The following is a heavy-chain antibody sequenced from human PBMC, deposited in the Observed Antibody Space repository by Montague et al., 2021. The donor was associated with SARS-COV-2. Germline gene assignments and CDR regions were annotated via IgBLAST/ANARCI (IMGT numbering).Heavy chain of an antibody. CDR3: PGTYYDFWSGVVYYYYMDV. D-gene: IGHD3-3*01. CDR2: IYYSGST. CDR1: GGSITSGSYY. Sequence: SETLSLTCTVSGGSITSGSYYWSWIRQPPGKGLEWIGYIYYSGSTNYNLSLQSRVTISVDTSKNQFSLKLSSGTAAATAVYYCPGTYYDFWSGVVYYYYMDVWGQGTTVTVSS. V-gene: IGHV4-61*01. J-gene: IGHJ6*03.